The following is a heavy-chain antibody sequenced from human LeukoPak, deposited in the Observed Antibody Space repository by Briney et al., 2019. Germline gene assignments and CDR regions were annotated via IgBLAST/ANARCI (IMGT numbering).Heavy chain of an antibody. V-gene: IGHV3-21*01. D-gene: IGHD6-13*01. CDR2: ISSSSSYI. J-gene: IGHJ4*02. CDR3: ARTPQNLYSSSWFDY. Sequence: GGSLRLSCAASGFTFSIYRMNWVRQAPGKGLEWVSSISSSSSYIYYADSVKGRFTISRDNAKNSLYLQMNSLRAEDTAVYYCARTPQNLYSSSWFDYWGQGTLVTVSS. CDR1: GFTFSIYR.